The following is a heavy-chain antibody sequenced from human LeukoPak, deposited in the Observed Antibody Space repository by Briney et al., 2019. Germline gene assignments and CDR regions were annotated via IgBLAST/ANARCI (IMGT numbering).Heavy chain of an antibody. CDR2: INSDGSST. CDR3: ARDKVYYGSGTYGY. D-gene: IGHD3-10*01. Sequence: GRSLRLSCAASGFTFSSYWMHWVRQVPGKGLVWVSHINSDGSSTSYADSVKGRFTISRDNAKNTLYLQMNSLRAEDTAVYFCARDKVYYGSGTYGYWGQGTLVTVSS. V-gene: IGHV3-74*01. CDR1: GFTFSSYW. J-gene: IGHJ4*02.